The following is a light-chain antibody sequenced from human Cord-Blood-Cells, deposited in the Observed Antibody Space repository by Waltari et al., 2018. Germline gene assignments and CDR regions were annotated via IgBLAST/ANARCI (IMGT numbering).Light chain of an antibody. CDR3: SSYTSSSTWV. CDR2: DVS. Sequence: QSALTQPASVSGSPGQSITISCPGTSSDVGGYTYVSWYQQHPGKAPNLMIYDVSNRPSGVSNRFSGSKSGNTASLTISGLQAEDEADYYCSSYTSSSTWVFGGGTKLTVL. CDR1: SSDVGGYTY. V-gene: IGLV2-14*03. J-gene: IGLJ3*02.